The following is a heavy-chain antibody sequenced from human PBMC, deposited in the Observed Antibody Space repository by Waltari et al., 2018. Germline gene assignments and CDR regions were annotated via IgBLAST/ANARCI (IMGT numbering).Heavy chain of an antibody. Sequence: QVQLVQSAAELKEPGASVRMACQASGYTCTHFAIDWVRQAPGQGLEWMGWISTATGNPTYGRGFTGRYVLSLDTSINTAYLQITSLKAEDTAFYFCARDRVVGATDWAYWGQGTLVTVSS. D-gene: IGHD1-26*01. CDR2: ISTATGNP. CDR3: ARDRVVGATDWAY. V-gene: IGHV7-4-1*02. CDR1: GYTCTHFA. J-gene: IGHJ4*02.